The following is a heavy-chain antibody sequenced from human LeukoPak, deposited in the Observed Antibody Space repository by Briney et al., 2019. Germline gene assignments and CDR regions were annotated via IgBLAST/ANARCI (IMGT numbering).Heavy chain of an antibody. CDR3: ARDSMEYKLDPHNWFDP. D-gene: IGHD2-2*01. CDR2: ISSSGSTI. CDR1: GFTFSSYE. V-gene: IGHV3-48*03. Sequence: GGSLRLSCAASGFTFSSYEMNWVRLAPGKGLEWVSYISSSGSTIYYADSVKGRFTISRDNAKNSLYLQMNSLRAEDTAVYYCARDSMEYKLDPHNWFDPWGQGTLVTVSS. J-gene: IGHJ5*02.